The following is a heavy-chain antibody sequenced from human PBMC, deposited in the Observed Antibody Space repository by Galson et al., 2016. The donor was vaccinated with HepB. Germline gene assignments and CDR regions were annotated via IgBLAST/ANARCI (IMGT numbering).Heavy chain of an antibody. Sequence: SLRLSCAASGFTFSSYGMHWVRQAPGKGLEWVAVIWNDGSNKYYADSVKGRFTISRDNSKNTLYLQMNSLRAEETAVYYCAREKNVAVPAALDFWGQGTLVTVSS. CDR3: AREKNVAVPAALDF. CDR1: GFTFSSYG. CDR2: IWNDGSNK. V-gene: IGHV3-33*01. J-gene: IGHJ4*02. D-gene: IGHD2-2*01.